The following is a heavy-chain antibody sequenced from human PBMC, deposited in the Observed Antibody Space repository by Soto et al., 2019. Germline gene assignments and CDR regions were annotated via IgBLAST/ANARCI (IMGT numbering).Heavy chain of an antibody. V-gene: IGHV4-59*01. CDR2: IYYSGST. CDR1: GGSISSYY. J-gene: IGHJ6*03. D-gene: IGHD2-2*01. Sequence: SETLSLTCTVSGGSISSYYWSWIRQPPGKGLEWIGYIYYSGSTNYNPSLKSRVTISVDTSKNQFSLKLSSVTAADTAVYYCARAYCSSTSCHPSDYYYYYYMDVWGKGTTVTVSS. CDR3: ARAYCSSTSCHPSDYYYYYYMDV.